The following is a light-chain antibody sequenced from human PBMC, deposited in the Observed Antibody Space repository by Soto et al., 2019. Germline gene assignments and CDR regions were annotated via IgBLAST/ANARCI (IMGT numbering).Light chain of an antibody. Sequence: QSALTQPASVSGSPGQSITISCTGTISDVGAYNYVSWYQQHPGKAPKLMIYDVSNRPSGVSNRSSGSKSGNTASLTISGLQTGDEADYYCSSYTSSGTFALFGGGTKLTVL. V-gene: IGLV2-14*01. CDR2: DVS. CDR1: ISDVGAYNY. CDR3: SSYTSSGTFAL. J-gene: IGLJ2*01.